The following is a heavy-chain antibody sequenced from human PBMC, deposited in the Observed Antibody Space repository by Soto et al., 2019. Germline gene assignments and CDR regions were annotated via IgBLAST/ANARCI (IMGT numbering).Heavy chain of an antibody. J-gene: IGHJ3*02. CDR3: AKVATMVRGRDAFDI. D-gene: IGHD3-10*01. V-gene: IGHV3-30*18. CDR2: ISYDGSNK. Sequence: SWWSLRLSCSASVFTCSSYGMHWFRQAPGKGLEWVAVISYDGSNKYYADSVKGRFTISRDNSKNTLYLQMNSLRAEDTAVYYCAKVATMVRGRDAFDIWGQGTMVTVSS. CDR1: VFTCSSYG.